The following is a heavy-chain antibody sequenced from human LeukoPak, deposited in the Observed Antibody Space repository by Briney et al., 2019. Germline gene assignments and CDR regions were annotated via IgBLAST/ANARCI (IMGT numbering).Heavy chain of an antibody. J-gene: IGHJ4*02. CDR3: AKDGGGLSVVVITNFDY. V-gene: IGHV3-11*05. CDR1: GFTFSDYY. Sequence: GGSLRLSCAASGFTFSDYYMSWIRQAPGKGLEWVSYISSSSSYTNYADSVKGRFTISIDNSKNTLYLQMNSLRAEDTAVYYCAKDGGGLSVVVITNFDYWGQGTLVTVSS. CDR2: ISSSSSYT. D-gene: IGHD3-22*01.